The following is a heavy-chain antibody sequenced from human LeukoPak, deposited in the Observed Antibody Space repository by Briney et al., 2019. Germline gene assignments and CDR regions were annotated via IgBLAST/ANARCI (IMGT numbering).Heavy chain of an antibody. Sequence: SETLSLTFTVSGGSISSYYWSWIRQPPGKGLEWIGYIYYSGNANYNPSLKSRVTISVDTSRNQFSLKLSSVTDADTAVYYCARLAVFGVVIIPDAFEIWGQGTMVTVSS. D-gene: IGHD3-3*01. J-gene: IGHJ3*02. CDR2: IYYSGNA. CDR3: ARLAVFGVVIIPDAFEI. V-gene: IGHV4-59*08. CDR1: GGSISSYY.